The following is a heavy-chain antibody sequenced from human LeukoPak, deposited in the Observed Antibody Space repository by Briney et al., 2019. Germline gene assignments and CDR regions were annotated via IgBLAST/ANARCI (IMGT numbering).Heavy chain of an antibody. CDR2: VSSNNRYI. Sequence: GGSLRLSCAASGFTFSTYSMNWVRQAPGKGLEWVSSVSSNNRYIYYADSVKGRFTISRDNAKNSLYLQMNSLRAEDTAMYYCSREPYYDFWSGPDYWGQGTLVTVSS. J-gene: IGHJ4*02. D-gene: IGHD3-3*01. CDR3: SREPYYDFWSGPDY. CDR1: GFTFSTYS. V-gene: IGHV3-21*01.